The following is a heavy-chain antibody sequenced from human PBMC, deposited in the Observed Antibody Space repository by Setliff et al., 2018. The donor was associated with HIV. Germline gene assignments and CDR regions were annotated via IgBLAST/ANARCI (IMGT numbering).Heavy chain of an antibody. J-gene: IGHJ6*03. D-gene: IGHD6-13*01. Sequence: ASVKVSCKASGYTFTSYDINWVRQATGQGLEWMGWMYPNSGNTGYAQKFQGRVTMTRNTSISTAYMELSSLRSEDTAVYYCARAQQQLVLPSFYYYYYMDVWGKGTTVTVSS. CDR1: GYTFTSYD. V-gene: IGHV1-8*02. CDR2: MYPNSGNT. CDR3: ARAQQQLVLPSFYYYYYMDV.